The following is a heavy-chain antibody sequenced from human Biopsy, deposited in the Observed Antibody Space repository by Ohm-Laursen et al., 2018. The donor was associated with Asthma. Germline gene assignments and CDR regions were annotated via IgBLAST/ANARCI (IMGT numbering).Heavy chain of an antibody. CDR1: GGSMSSSSYY. Sequence: SETLSLTCTASGGSMSSSSYYWGWIRQPPGKGLEWMGSISYTGSAYHNPSLKSRVTISEDTTKNHFSMKLSSVTAADTAVYYCARHWDWGSFFDYWGQGTPVTVSS. CDR3: ARHWDWGSFFDY. V-gene: IGHV4-39*01. J-gene: IGHJ4*02. D-gene: IGHD7-27*01. CDR2: ISYTGSA.